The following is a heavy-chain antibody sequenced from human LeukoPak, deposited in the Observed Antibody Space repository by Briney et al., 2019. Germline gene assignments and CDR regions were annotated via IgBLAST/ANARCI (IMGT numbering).Heavy chain of an antibody. Sequence: PGRSLRLSCAASGFTFSSFDMHWVRQPTGQGLEWVSTIGTASDTYYPGSVEGRFTLSRDNAKNSLYLQMNSLTAGDTAVYYCARGPPRGKYYYMDVWGKGTTVTVSS. D-gene: IGHD1-1*01. CDR3: ARGPPRGKYYYMDV. CDR2: IGTASDT. CDR1: GFTFSSFD. J-gene: IGHJ6*03. V-gene: IGHV3-13*01.